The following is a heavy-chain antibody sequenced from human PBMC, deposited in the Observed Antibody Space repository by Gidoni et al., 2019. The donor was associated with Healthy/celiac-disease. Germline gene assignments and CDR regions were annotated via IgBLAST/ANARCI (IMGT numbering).Heavy chain of an antibody. V-gene: IGHV3-30-3*01. J-gene: IGHJ4*02. CDR3: ARDSSGETDY. Sequence: QVQLVESGGGVVQPGRSLRRSCAASGFTFSSYAMHWGRQAPGQRLEWVAVISYDGSNKYYADSVKGRFTISRDNSKNTLYLQMNSLRAEDTAVYYCARDSSGETDYWGQGTLVTVSS. CDR1: GFTFSSYA. CDR2: ISYDGSNK. D-gene: IGHD3-22*01.